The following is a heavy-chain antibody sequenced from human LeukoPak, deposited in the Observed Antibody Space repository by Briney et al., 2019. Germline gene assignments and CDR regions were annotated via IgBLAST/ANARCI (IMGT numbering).Heavy chain of an antibody. CDR2: IYSRGGT. CDR1: GFTVSSNF. D-gene: IGHD6-13*01. J-gene: IGHJ4*02. Sequence: GGSLRLSCAASGFTVSSNFMSWVRQAPGKGLECVSVIYSRGGTYYADSVQGRFTISRDNSKNTLYLQMNSLRAEDTAVYYCAKDRGSSWLGSFDYWGQGTLVAVSS. V-gene: IGHV3-53*01. CDR3: AKDRGSSWLGSFDY.